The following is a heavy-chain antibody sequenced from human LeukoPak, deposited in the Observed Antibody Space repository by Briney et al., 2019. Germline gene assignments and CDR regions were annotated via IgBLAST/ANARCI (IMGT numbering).Heavy chain of an antibody. J-gene: IGHJ5*02. CDR2: LHASESTP. CDR1: GAYISNYY. CDR3: ARDIGIAAETFHNWFDP. Sequence: PSETLSLTCTVSGAYISNYYWTWVRQPAAQGLEWIGRLHASESTPIYNPSLKGRVTMSIDTSKDQFSLTLTSVTAADSAVYYCARDIGIAAETFHNWFDPWGQGTLVTVSS. V-gene: IGHV4-4*07. D-gene: IGHD6-13*01.